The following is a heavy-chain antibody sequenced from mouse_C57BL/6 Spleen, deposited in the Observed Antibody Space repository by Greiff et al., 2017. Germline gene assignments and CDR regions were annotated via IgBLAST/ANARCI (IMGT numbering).Heavy chain of an antibody. CDR3: ARRWLLYAMDY. J-gene: IGHJ4*01. V-gene: IGHV1-80*01. CDR1: GYAFSSYW. CDR2: IYPGDGDT. D-gene: IGHD2-3*01. Sequence: VQLQQSGAELVKPGASVKISCKASGYAFSSYWMHWVKPRPGKGLEWIGQIYPGDGDTNYNGKFKGKATLTADKSSSTAYMQLSSLTSEDSAVYFCARRWLLYAMDYWGQGTSVTVSS.